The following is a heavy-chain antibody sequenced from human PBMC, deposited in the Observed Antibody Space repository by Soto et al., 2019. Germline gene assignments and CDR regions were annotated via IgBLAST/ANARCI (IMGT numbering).Heavy chain of an antibody. Sequence: EVQLLESGGGLVQPGGSLRLSCASSGFTLSSYAMSWVRQVPGKGLEWVSAISANGGSTYYADSVRGRFTISRDDSKNTLYLQMSSLSAEDTAVYYCATGSYGSENYYTRAKGNWFDPWGQGTLVTVSS. D-gene: IGHD3-10*01. CDR3: ATGSYGSENYYTRAKGNWFDP. J-gene: IGHJ5*02. CDR2: ISANGGST. V-gene: IGHV3-23*01. CDR1: GFTLSSYA.